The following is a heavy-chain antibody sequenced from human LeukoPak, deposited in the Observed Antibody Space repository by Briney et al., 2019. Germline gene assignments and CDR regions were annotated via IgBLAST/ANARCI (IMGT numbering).Heavy chain of an antibody. V-gene: IGHV4-59*01. CDR2: IYYSGST. CDR3: ARHGITGTTGAKYYYYYYMDV. D-gene: IGHD1-7*01. CDR1: GGSISSYY. Sequence: SETLSLTCTVSGGSISSYYWSWIRQPPGKGLEWIGYIYYSGSTNYNPSLKSRVTISVDTSKNQFSLKLRPVTAADTAVYYCARHGITGTTGAKYYYYYYMDVWGKGTTVTVSS. J-gene: IGHJ6*03.